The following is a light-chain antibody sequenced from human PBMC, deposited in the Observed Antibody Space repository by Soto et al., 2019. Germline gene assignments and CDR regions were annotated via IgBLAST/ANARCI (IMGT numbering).Light chain of an antibody. Sequence: DIPMTQSPSTLSASVGDRVTITCRASQSISSWLAWYLQKPGKAPKLLIYKASSLESGVPSRFSGSGSGTEYTLTISSLQPDDFATYYCQQYNSYPYTFGQGTKLEIK. J-gene: IGKJ2*01. CDR3: QQYNSYPYT. CDR1: QSISSW. CDR2: KAS. V-gene: IGKV1-5*03.